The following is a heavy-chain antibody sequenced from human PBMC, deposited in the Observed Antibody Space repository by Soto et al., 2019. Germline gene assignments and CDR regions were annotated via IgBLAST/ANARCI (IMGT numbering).Heavy chain of an antibody. D-gene: IGHD1-26*01. CDR1: NFSISSGYY. J-gene: IGHJ4*02. V-gene: IGHV4-38-2*01. CDR3: ARTHSGSYYSVFNY. CDR2: IYRSGTT. Sequence: SETLSLTCVVSNFSISSGYYWGWIRQSPGKGLEWIASIYRSGTTSYNPSLKSRVTISVDPSKNQFSLMLTAVTAADTAVYYRARTHSGSYYSVFNYWGRGSLVTVSS.